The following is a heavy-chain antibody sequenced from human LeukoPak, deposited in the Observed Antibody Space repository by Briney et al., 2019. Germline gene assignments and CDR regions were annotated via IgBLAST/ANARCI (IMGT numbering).Heavy chain of an antibody. CDR2: ISEDGSNK. V-gene: IGHV3-30*09. D-gene: IGHD3-22*01. Sequence: GSLRLSCAASGFPFSSYALHWGRQAPGKGLEGVAVISEDGSNKYYADSVKGRFAISRDNSKNTLYLQMNSLRAEDTAVYYCARDRPPLNYDSSGYRTYYFDYWGQGTLVTVSS. J-gene: IGHJ4*02. CDR3: ARDRPPLNYDSSGYRTYYFDY. CDR1: GFPFSSYA.